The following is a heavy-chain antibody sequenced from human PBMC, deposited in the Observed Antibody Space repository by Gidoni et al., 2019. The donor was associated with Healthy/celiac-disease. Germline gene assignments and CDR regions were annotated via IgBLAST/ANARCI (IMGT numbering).Heavy chain of an antibody. CDR1: GSTFSCYG. CDR2: ILYDGSNK. Sequence: QVQLVASGGGVVQPGRSLRLACAEAGSTFSCYGLHWVRQAPGKGLEWVAVILYDGSNKYYADSVKGRFTISRDNSKNTLYLQMNSLRAEDTAVYYCAREVTNDIDAFDIWGQGTMVTVSS. CDR3: AREVTNDIDAFDI. V-gene: IGHV3-33*01. J-gene: IGHJ3*02.